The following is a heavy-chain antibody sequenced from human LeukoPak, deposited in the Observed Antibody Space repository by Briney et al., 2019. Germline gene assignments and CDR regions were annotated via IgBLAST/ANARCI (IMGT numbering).Heavy chain of an antibody. J-gene: IGHJ6*02. Sequence: GGSLRLSCAASGFTFSDYYMSWIRQAPGKGLEWVSYISSSGSTIYYADSVKGRFTISRDNAKNSLYLQMNSLRAEDTAVYYCASTISDRQLGNYYYYGMDVWGQGTTVTVSS. CDR3: ASTISDRQLGNYYYYGMDV. V-gene: IGHV3-11*01. CDR1: GFTFSDYY. D-gene: IGHD1-1*01. CDR2: ISSSGSTI.